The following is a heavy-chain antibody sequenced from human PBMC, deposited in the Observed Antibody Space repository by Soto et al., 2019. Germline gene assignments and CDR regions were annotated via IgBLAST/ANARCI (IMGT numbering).Heavy chain of an antibody. CDR2: IYIDGST. CDR1: GFTVSGNS. Sequence: EVQLVDSGGDLIKRGGSLRLSCGASGFTVSGNSLSWVRQAPGKGLEWVSYIYIDGSTYYADSVRGRFTLTRDNSKNTLYLQMNNLRGEDTAVYYCARDGGSGTAVAGIQYSGMDVWGQGTTVTVSS. CDR3: ARDGGSGTAVAGIQYSGMDV. D-gene: IGHD6-19*01. J-gene: IGHJ6*02. V-gene: IGHV3-53*01.